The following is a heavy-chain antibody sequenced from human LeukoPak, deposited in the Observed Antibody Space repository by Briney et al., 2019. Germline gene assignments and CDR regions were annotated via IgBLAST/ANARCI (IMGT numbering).Heavy chain of an antibody. CDR1: GGSISSSSYY. V-gene: IGHV4-39*01. CDR2: IYYSGST. J-gene: IGHJ5*02. CDR3: AREPITMIGFDP. Sequence: PSETLSLTCTVSGGSISSSSYYWGWIRHPPGKGLEWIGSIYYSGSTYYNPSLKSRVTISVDTSKNQFSLKLSSVTAADTAVYYCAREPITMIGFDPWGQGTLVTVSS. D-gene: IGHD3-22*01.